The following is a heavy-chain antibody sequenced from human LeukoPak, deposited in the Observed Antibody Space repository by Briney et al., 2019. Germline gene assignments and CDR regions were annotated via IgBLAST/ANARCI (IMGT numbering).Heavy chain of an antibody. CDR2: ISSSSSYI. J-gene: IGHJ4*02. CDR1: GFTFSSYS. CDR3: AKVRPPPGSGWYGGDDS. V-gene: IGHV3-21*04. D-gene: IGHD6-19*01. Sequence: GSLRLSCAASGFTFSSYSMNWVRQAPGKGLEWVSSISSSSSYIYYADSVKGRFTISRDNAKNSLYLQMNSLRVDDTAVYYCAKVRPPPGSGWYGGDDSWGQGTLVTVSS.